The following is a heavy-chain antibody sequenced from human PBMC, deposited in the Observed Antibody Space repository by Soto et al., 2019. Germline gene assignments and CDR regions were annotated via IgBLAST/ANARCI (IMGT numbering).Heavy chain of an antibody. Sequence: PSETLSLTCAVSGGSISSSNWWSWVRQPPGKGLEWIGEIYHSGSTNYNPSLKSRVTISVDKSKNQFSLKLSSVTAADTAAYYCARDNIAVAGRLVKQYYYYGMDVWGQGTTVTVSS. J-gene: IGHJ6*02. V-gene: IGHV4-4*02. CDR2: IYHSGST. CDR3: ARDNIAVAGRLVKQYYYYGMDV. CDR1: GGSISSSNW. D-gene: IGHD6-19*01.